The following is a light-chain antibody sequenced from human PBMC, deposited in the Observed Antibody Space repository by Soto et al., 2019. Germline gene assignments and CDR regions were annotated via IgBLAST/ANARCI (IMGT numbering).Light chain of an antibody. V-gene: IGLV8-61*01. CDR2: STN. CDR1: SGSVSTSYY. CDR3: ALYMGSGIWM. Sequence: QTVVNQEPSFSVSPGRTVTLTCGLSSGSVSTSYYPSWYQQTPGQAPRTLIYSTNTRSSGVPDRFSGSILGNKAALTITGAQADDEADYYCALYMGSGIWMFGGGTKLTVL. J-gene: IGLJ3*02.